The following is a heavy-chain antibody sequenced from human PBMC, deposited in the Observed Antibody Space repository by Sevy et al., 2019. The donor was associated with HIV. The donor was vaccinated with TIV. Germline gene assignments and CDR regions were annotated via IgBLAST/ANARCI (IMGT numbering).Heavy chain of an antibody. Sequence: ASVKVSCKASGYTFTSYGISWVRQAPGHWLEWMGWISAYNGNTNYAQKLQGRVTMTTDTSTSTAYMELRSLRSDDTAVYYCARGRSDSGSYYGFKYYYYMDVWGKGTTVTVSS. CDR1: GYTFTSYG. D-gene: IGHD1-26*01. V-gene: IGHV1-18*01. CDR3: ARGRSDSGSYYGFKYYYYMDV. J-gene: IGHJ6*03. CDR2: ISAYNGNT.